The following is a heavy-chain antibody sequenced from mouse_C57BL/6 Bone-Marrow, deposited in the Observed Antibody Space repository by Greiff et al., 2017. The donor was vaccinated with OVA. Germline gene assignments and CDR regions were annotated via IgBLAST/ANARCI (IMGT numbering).Heavy chain of an antibody. CDR1: GFTFSDYG. CDR2: ISSGSSTI. CDR3: ARHLTTVVDWYLDV. D-gene: IGHD1-1*01. J-gene: IGHJ1*03. Sequence: EVQLVESGGGLVKPGGSLKLSCAASGFTFSDYGMHWVRQAPEKGLEWVAYISSGSSTIYYADTVKGRFTISRDNAKNTLFLQMTSLRSEDTAMYYSARHLTTVVDWYLDVWGTGTTVTVSS. V-gene: IGHV5-17*01.